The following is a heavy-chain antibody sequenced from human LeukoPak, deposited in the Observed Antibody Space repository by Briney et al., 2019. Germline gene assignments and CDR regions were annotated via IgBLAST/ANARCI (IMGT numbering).Heavy chain of an antibody. CDR2: LYGSGETT. Sequence: GGSLRLSCAASGFTFSSYAMSWARQAPGKGLEWVSALYGSGETTYYADFVKGRFTVSRDNSKNTLYLQMDGLRAEDTAVYYCATMAGMTRQVYYMDVWGKGATVTVSS. V-gene: IGHV3-23*01. CDR1: GFTFSSYA. J-gene: IGHJ6*03. CDR3: ATMAGMTRQVYYMDV. D-gene: IGHD1-1*01.